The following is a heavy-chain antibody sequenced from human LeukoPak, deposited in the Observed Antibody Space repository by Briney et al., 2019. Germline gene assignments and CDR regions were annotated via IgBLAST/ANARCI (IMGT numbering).Heavy chain of an antibody. CDR3: VRDGGTDWYDP. J-gene: IGHJ5*02. Sequence: PGGSLRLSCAASGFTFTTYAMTWVRQAPGKGLEWVSTIGGDGGSTYSADSVNGRFTISRDNANNSIFLQMNSLRVEDTAIYYCVRDGGTDWYDPWGQGTLVSVSS. D-gene: IGHD3-16*01. CDR2: IGGDGGST. CDR1: GFTFTTYA. V-gene: IGHV3-23*01.